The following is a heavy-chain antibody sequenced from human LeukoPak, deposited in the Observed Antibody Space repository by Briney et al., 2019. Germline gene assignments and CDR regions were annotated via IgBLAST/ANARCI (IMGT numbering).Heavy chain of an antibody. D-gene: IGHD6-19*01. V-gene: IGHV4-34*01. Sequence: SETLSLTCAVYGGSFSGYYWSWIRQPPGKGLEWIGEINHSGSTNYNPSLKSRVTISVDTSKNQFSLKLSSVTAADTAVYYCARDNPHSGWYAGPFQHWGQGTLVTVSS. CDR2: INHSGST. CDR3: ARDNPHSGWYAGPFQH. J-gene: IGHJ1*01. CDR1: GGSFSGYY.